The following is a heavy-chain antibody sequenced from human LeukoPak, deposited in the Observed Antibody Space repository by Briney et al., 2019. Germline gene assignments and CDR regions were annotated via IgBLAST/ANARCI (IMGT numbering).Heavy chain of an antibody. V-gene: IGHV3-21*01. J-gene: IGHJ4*02. Sequence: GGSLRLSCAASGFTFSSYSMNWVRQAPGKGLEWVSSISSSSSYIYYADSVKGRFTISRDNAKNSLYLQMNSLRAEDTAVYYCARGGKQWLVGFDYWGQGTLVTVSS. CDR2: ISSSSSYI. D-gene: IGHD6-19*01. CDR1: GFTFSSYS. CDR3: ARGGKQWLVGFDY.